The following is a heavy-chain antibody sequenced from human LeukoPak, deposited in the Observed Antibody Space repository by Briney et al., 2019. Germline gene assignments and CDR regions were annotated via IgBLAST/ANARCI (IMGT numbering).Heavy chain of an antibody. Sequence: SETLSLTCTVSGDSISTYYWSWIRQPAGKGLEWIGRIYTSGSTNYNPSLKSRVTMSVDTSKNQFSLKLSSVTAADTAVYYCARASGSGSDNWFDPWGQGTLVTVSS. V-gene: IGHV4-4*07. CDR2: IYTSGST. D-gene: IGHD3-10*01. J-gene: IGHJ5*02. CDR3: ARASGSGSDNWFDP. CDR1: GDSISTYY.